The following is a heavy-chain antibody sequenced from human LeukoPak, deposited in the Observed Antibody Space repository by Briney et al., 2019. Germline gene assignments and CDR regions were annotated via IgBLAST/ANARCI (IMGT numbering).Heavy chain of an antibody. CDR2: ILYSGGIT. J-gene: IGHJ4*02. CDR1: GFTFSNYA. V-gene: IGHV3-23*01. Sequence: GGSLRLSCAASGFTFSNYAMNWVRQAPGKGLEWVSTILYSGGITYYTDSVKGRFTISRDNAKNTLYLQMNSLRAEDTAVYYCARIYYYDSSGLGYWGQGTLVTVSS. D-gene: IGHD3-22*01. CDR3: ARIYYYDSSGLGY.